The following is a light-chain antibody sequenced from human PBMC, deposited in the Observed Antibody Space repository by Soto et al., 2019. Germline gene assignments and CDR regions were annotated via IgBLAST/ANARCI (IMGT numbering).Light chain of an antibody. V-gene: IGLV2-14*01. CDR3: SSYTTTTRL. Sequence: QSALTQPASVSGSPGQSITISCTGTSSDIGSNNYVSWFQQHPGKAPTLIIYEVSNRPSGVSTHFSGYKSGNTASLTISGLLPEDEAEYYCSSYTTTTRLFGGGTKLTVL. J-gene: IGLJ2*01. CDR2: EVS. CDR1: SSDIGSNNY.